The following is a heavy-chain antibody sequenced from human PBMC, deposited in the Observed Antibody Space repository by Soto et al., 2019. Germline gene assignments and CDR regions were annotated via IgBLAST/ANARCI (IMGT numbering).Heavy chain of an antibody. D-gene: IGHD1-1*01. CDR3: AHRPTNHRNDNGPTRFAY. CDR2: LYWDDDN. Sequence: SGPTLVNPTQTLTLTFTFSGFSLTTSGVGVGWIRQPPGKALEWLAILYWDDDNRYNPSLQSRLTVTKDTSKNQVVLTMTNMDPVDTATYYCAHRPTNHRNDNGPTRFAYWGQGTLVTVSS. V-gene: IGHV2-5*02. J-gene: IGHJ4*02. CDR1: GFSLTTSGVG.